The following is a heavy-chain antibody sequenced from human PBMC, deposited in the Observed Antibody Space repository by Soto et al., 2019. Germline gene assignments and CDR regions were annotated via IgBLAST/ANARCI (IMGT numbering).Heavy chain of an antibody. J-gene: IGHJ4*02. CDR1: GDAISAYH. V-gene: IGHV4-59*01. D-gene: IGHD4-17*01. CDR2: IYYSGST. CDR3: ARARRATVSTNSFDY. Sequence: QVQLQESGPGLVRPSETLSLTCTVSGDAISAYHWSWIRQPPGKGLEWIGYIYYSGSTNYNPSLKIRVTMSIDTSKNQVSLKLTSVTAADTAVYYCARARRATVSTNSFDYWGRGALVTVSS.